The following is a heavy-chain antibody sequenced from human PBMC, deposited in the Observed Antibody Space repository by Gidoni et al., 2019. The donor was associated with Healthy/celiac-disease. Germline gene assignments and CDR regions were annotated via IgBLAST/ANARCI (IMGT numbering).Heavy chain of an antibody. D-gene: IGHD6-13*01. CDR2: INPNSGGT. Sequence: QVQLVQSGAEVKKPGASVKVSCKASGYTFTGYYMHWVRQAPGQGLEWMGWINPNSGGTNYAQKFQGWVTMTRDTSISTAYMELSRLRSDDTAVYYCARDRTAAVGFLGHYYYGMDVWGQGTTVTVSS. CDR3: ARDRTAAVGFLGHYYYGMDV. V-gene: IGHV1-2*04. J-gene: IGHJ6*02. CDR1: GYTFTGYY.